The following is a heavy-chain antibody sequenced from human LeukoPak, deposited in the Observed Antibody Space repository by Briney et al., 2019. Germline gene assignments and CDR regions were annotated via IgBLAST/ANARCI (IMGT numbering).Heavy chain of an antibody. D-gene: IGHD2-21*02. CDR2: IYYSGST. V-gene: IGHV4-30-4*01. CDR1: GGSISSGDYY. J-gene: IGHJ6*02. CDR3: ARATLAYCGGDCNYGMDV. Sequence: SETLSLTCTVSGGSISSGDYYWSWIRQPPGKGLEWIGYIYYSGSTYYNPSLKSRVTISVDTSKNQFSLKLSSVTAADTAVYYCARATLAYCGGDCNYGMDVWGQGTTVTVSS.